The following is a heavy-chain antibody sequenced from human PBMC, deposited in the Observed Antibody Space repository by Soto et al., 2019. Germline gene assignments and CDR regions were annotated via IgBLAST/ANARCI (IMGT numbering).Heavy chain of an antibody. J-gene: IGHJ6*03. CDR1: GATFTGDE. D-gene: IGHD3-16*01. CDR3: ARVPRGSRYFYYLDV. Sequence: QVQLVQSGAEVKKPGASVKVSCKASGATFTGDEITWVRQATGQGLEWMGWMNLNGGNTGYAQTFQGRVSMTGNPSISTAYMELSSLRSEDTAVYYCARVPRGSRYFYYLDVWGKGTTVIVSS. V-gene: IGHV1-8*01. CDR2: MNLNGGNT.